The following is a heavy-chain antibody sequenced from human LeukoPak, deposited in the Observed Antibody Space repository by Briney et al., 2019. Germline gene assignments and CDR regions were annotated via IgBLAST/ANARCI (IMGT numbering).Heavy chain of an antibody. CDR1: GFTFSSYW. V-gene: IGHV3-7*03. Sequence: PGGSLRLSCAASGFTFSSYWMSWVRQAPGKGLEWVANIKQDGSEKYYVDSVKGRFTISRDNAKNSLYLQMNSLRAEDTALYYCAKDIELLRSPGFDYWGQGTLVTVSS. CDR3: AKDIELLRSPGFDY. J-gene: IGHJ4*02. CDR2: IKQDGSEK. D-gene: IGHD1-26*01.